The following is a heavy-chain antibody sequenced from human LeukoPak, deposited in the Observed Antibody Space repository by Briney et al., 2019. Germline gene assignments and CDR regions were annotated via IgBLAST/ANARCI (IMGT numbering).Heavy chain of an antibody. V-gene: IGHV3-23*01. CDR2: ISGSGGST. D-gene: IGHD6-13*01. Sequence: GGSLLLSCSASGFTFISYAMSCVRQAPGKGLEWVSAISGSGGSTYYADSVKGRFTISRDNSKNTLYLQLNSLRAEDTAVYYCARYISWWDVWGKGTTVTISS. CDR3: ARYISWWDV. J-gene: IGHJ6*04. CDR1: GFTFISYA.